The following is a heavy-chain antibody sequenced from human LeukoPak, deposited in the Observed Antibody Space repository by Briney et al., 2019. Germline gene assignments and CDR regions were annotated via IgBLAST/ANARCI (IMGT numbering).Heavy chain of an antibody. J-gene: IGHJ3*02. CDR1: GYTFTGYY. V-gene: IGHV1-2*02. Sequence: ASVKVSCKASGYTFTGYYMHCVRHAPGQRVEWMGWINPNSGGTNYAQKFQGRVTMTRDTSISTAYMELSRLRSDDTAVYYCARDRGPMILVVTAPPEDAFDIWGQGTMVTVSS. CDR2: INPNSGGT. D-gene: IGHD2-21*02. CDR3: ARDRGPMILVVTAPPEDAFDI.